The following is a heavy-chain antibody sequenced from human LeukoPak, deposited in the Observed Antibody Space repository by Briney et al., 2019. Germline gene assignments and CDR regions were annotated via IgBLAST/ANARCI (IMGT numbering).Heavy chain of an antibody. V-gene: IGHV4-59*08. D-gene: IGHD2/OR15-2a*01. CDR3: AGHHPRNTVDF. Sequence: SETLSLTCTVSGGSISSYYWSWIRQPPGTGLEWIAYISDIGSINYNPPLKSRVTISLGTSKNQFPLKLSSVTAADTAVYYCAGHHPRNTVDFWGQGTLVTVSS. J-gene: IGHJ4*02. CDR2: ISDIGSI. CDR1: GGSISSYY.